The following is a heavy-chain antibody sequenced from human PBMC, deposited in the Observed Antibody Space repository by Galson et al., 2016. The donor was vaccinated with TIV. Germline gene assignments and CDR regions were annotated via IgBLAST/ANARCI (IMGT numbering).Heavy chain of an antibody. CDR2: ISDGGNT. CDR3: ARDRVVDATYYYYYYGMDV. V-gene: IGHV3-66*02. J-gene: IGHJ6*02. D-gene: IGHD2-15*01. Sequence: LRLSCAASGLSVSINYMTWVRQAPGKGLEWVSLISDGGNTYYPDSVKGRFTISRDHSKNTLYLQMNSLRVEDTAVYYCARDRVVDATYYYYYYGMDVWGQGTAVTVYS. CDR1: GLSVSINY.